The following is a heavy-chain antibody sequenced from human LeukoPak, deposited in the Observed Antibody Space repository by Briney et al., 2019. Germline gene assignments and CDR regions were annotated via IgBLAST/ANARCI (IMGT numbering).Heavy chain of an antibody. CDR2: MNPNSGNT. D-gene: IGHD6-19*01. CDR3: ARIRAVAGTRDWAY. J-gene: IGHJ4*02. V-gene: IGHV1-8*01. CDR1: GYTFTSYD. Sequence: GASVKVFCKASGYTFTSYDINWVRQATGQGLEWMGWMNPNSGNTGYAQKFQGRVTMTRNTSISTAYMELSSLRSEDTAVYYCARIRAVAGTRDWAYWGQGTLVTVSS.